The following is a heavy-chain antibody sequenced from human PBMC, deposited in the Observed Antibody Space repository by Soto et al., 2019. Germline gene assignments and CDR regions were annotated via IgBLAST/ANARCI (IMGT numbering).Heavy chain of an antibody. CDR1: GDSVSSNSAA. Sequence: SQTLSLTCAISGDSVSSNSAAWNWIRQSPSRGLEWLGRTYYRSKWYNDYAVSVKSRITINPDTSKNQFSLQLNSVTPEDTAVYYCARVHTVEYSSSGGWFNPWGQGTLVTV. V-gene: IGHV6-1*01. J-gene: IGHJ5*02. D-gene: IGHD6-6*01. CDR2: TYYRSKWYN. CDR3: ARVHTVEYSSSGGWFNP.